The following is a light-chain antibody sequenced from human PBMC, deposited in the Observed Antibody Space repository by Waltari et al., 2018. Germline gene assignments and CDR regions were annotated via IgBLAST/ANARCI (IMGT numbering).Light chain of an antibody. CDR3: QNHERLPAT. CDR1: QSVNKY. Sequence: EVVLTHSPGTPSLSQGERATLSCRASQSVNKYLAWYQQRPGQAPRLLIYAASTRATGVPDRFSGSGFGTDFSLTISRLESEDFAVYFCQNHERLPATFGQGTKVEIK. V-gene: IGKV3-20*01. J-gene: IGKJ1*01. CDR2: AAS.